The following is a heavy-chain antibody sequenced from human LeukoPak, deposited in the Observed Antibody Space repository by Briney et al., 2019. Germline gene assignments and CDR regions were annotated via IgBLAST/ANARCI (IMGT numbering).Heavy chain of an antibody. Sequence: ASVKVSCKASGYTFTSYGISWVRQAPGQGLEWMGWISAYNGNTNYARKLQGRVTMTTDTSTSTAYMELRSLRSDDTAVYYCARDLGIAVAGTGSLVTDYWGQGTLVTVSS. V-gene: IGHV1-18*01. J-gene: IGHJ4*02. CDR1: GYTFTSYG. D-gene: IGHD6-19*01. CDR2: ISAYNGNT. CDR3: ARDLGIAVAGTGSLVTDY.